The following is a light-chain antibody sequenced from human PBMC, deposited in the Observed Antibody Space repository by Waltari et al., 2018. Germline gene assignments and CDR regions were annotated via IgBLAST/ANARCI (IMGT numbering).Light chain of an antibody. CDR1: QSVDDY. CDR2: DAS. J-gene: IGKJ1*01. CDR3: QQRRNWPPT. Sequence: VLTQSPATLSLSPGARPTPSCRASQSVDDYMAWYQQKPGQSPRLLIYDASNRATGIPIRFSGSGFGTDFTLTISSLEPDDFAHYYCQQRRNWPPTFGQGTKVEIK. V-gene: IGKV3-11*01.